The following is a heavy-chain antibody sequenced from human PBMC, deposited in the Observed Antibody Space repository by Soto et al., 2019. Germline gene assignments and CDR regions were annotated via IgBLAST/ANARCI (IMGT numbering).Heavy chain of an antibody. Sequence: QVQLQESGPGLVKPSQTLSLTCTFSGGSISSGGYYWSWIRQHPGKGREGIGYIYYSGSTYYNPSLNRRVTISVDTSKNQFSLKLSSVTAADTAVYYCARDIYDSSGYYPLNSLWYFDLWGRGTLVTVSS. CDR2: IYYSGST. V-gene: IGHV4-31*03. D-gene: IGHD3-22*01. CDR3: ARDIYDSSGYYPLNSLWYFDL. J-gene: IGHJ2*01. CDR1: GGSISSGGYY.